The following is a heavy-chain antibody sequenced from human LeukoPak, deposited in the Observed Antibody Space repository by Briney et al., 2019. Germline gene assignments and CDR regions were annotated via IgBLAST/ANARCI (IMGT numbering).Heavy chain of an antibody. J-gene: IGHJ4*02. CDR1: GFTVSNNY. CDR3: ARATLDN. CDR2: IYSGGST. Sequence: GGSLRLSCAASGFTVSNNYISWVRQAPGKGLEWVAVIYSGGSTNYADSVKARFTISRDNSKNTVYLQMNSLRADDTAVYYCARATLDNWGQGPLVTVSS. V-gene: IGHV3-53*01.